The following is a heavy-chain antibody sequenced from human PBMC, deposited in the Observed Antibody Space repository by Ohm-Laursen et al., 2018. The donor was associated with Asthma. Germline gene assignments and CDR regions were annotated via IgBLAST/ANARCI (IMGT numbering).Heavy chain of an antibody. J-gene: IGHJ6*02. D-gene: IGHD3-16*01. CDR3: AKDIGGGDYIYYGMDV. V-gene: IGHV3-30-3*01. Sequence: SLRLSCSASGFTFSSYAMHWVRQAPGKGLEWVAVISYDGSNKYYADSVKGRFTISRDNSKNTLYLQMNSLRAEDTAVYYCAKDIGGGDYIYYGMDVWGQGTTVTVSS. CDR1: GFTFSSYA. CDR2: ISYDGSNK.